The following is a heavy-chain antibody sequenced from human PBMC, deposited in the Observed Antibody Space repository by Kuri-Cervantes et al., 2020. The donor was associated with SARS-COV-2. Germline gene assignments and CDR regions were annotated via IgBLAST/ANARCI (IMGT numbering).Heavy chain of an antibody. J-gene: IGHJ4*02. Sequence: LRLSCTVSGGSISSGGYYWSWNRPHPGKGLEWIGYIYYSGSTYYNPSLKIRVTISVATSKNQFSLKLSSVTAADTAVYSCARTQSEVTTFLDYWGQGTLVTVSS. CDR1: GGSISSGGYY. CDR2: IYYSGST. CDR3: ARTQSEVTTFLDY. D-gene: IGHD4-11*01. V-gene: IGHV4-31*03.